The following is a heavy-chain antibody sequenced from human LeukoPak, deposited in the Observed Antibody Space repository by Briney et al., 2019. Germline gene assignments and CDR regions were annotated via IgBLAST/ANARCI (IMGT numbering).Heavy chain of an antibody. CDR2: INHSGST. V-gene: IGHV4-34*01. D-gene: IGHD3-10*01. J-gene: IGHJ5*02. CDR3: ARGRIRIWFGESNWFDP. Sequence: SETLSLTCAVYGGSFSGYYWSWIRQPPGKGLEWIGEINHSGSTNYNPPLKSRVTISVDTSKNQFSLKLSSVTAADTAVYYCARGRIRIWFGESNWFDPWGQGTLVTVSS. CDR1: GGSFSGYY.